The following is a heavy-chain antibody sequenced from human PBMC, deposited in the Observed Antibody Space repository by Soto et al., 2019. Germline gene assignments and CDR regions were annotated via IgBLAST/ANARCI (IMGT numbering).Heavy chain of an antibody. J-gene: IGHJ4*02. Sequence: GGSLRLSCAASGFTFSNAWMNWVRQAPGKGLEWVGRIKSKTDGGTTDYAAPAKGRFTISRDDSKNTLYLQMNSLKTEDTAVYYCTTALYYDFWSGYYTGSDFDYWGQGTLVTVSS. V-gene: IGHV3-15*07. CDR1: GFTFSNAW. D-gene: IGHD3-3*01. CDR3: TTALYYDFWSGYYTGSDFDY. CDR2: IKSKTDGGTT.